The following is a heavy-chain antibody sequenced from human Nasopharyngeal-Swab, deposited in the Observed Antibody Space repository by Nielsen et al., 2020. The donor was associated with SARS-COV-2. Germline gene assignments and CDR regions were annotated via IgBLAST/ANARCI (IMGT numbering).Heavy chain of an antibody. J-gene: IGHJ4*02. CDR1: GFIFSDSA. CDR3: TRCGGSCYTGKDY. V-gene: IGHV3-73*01. CDR2: IRSKGNSYAT. D-gene: IGHD2-15*01. Sequence: GESLKISCAASGFIFSDSAIHWVRQASGKGLEWVGHIRSKGNSYATEYAASVEGRFTISRDDSKNTAYLQMNSLITEDTAIYYCTRCGGSCYTGKDYWGQGTLVTVSS.